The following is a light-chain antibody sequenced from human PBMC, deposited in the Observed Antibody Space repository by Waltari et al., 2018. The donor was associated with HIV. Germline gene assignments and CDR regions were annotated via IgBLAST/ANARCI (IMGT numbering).Light chain of an antibody. CDR1: SSDVGGYNL. V-gene: IGLV2-23*02. CDR2: EVS. J-gene: IGLJ2*01. CDR3: CAYAGSTTYVI. Sequence: QSALTQPASVSGSPGQSITISCTGTSSDVGGYNLVSWYQQHPGKAPKLMIYEVSKRPSGVSNRFSGSKSGNPASRTISGLQAEDEADYYCCAYAGSTTYVIFGGGTKLTVL.